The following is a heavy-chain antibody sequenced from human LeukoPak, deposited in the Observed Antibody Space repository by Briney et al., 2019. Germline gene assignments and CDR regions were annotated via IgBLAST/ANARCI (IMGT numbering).Heavy chain of an antibody. CDR1: GFTFSSYA. Sequence: GGSLRLSCAASGFTFSSYAMSWVRQAPGKGLEWVSAISGSGGSTYYADSVKGRFTISRDNSKNTLYLQMNSLRAEDTAVHYCAKDMYYYDSSGYRNSYYYYYYMDVWGKGTTVTVSS. V-gene: IGHV3-23*01. J-gene: IGHJ6*03. D-gene: IGHD3-22*01. CDR2: ISGSGGST. CDR3: AKDMYYYDSSGYRNSYYYYYYMDV.